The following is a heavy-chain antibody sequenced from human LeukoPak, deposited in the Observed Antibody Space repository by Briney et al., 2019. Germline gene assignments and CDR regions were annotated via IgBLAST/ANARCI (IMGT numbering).Heavy chain of an antibody. CDR2: IYTSGGT. J-gene: IGHJ3*02. CDR1: GGSISSGSYY. CDR3: ARFSYGSDAFDI. D-gene: IGHD5-18*01. Sequence: PPETLSLTCTVSGGSISSGSYYWSWIRQPAGKGLEWIGRIYTSGGTNYNPSLKSRVTISVDTSKNQFSLKLSSVTAADAAVYFCARFSYGSDAFDIWGQGTMVTVSP. V-gene: IGHV4-61*02.